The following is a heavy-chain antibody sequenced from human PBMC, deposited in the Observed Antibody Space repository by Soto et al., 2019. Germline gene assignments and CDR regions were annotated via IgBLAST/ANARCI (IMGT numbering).Heavy chain of an antibody. CDR2: IITIFGKA. CDR3: ARVSGYYLPDY. CDR1: GGSFSSYA. D-gene: IGHD5-12*01. Sequence: GASVKVSCKACGGSFSSYAMGWVGQETGQGLEWMGGIITIFGKAKYAQKFQGRVTITRDTSASTAYMELSSLRSEDTAVYYCARVSGYYLPDYWGQGTLVIVSS. J-gene: IGHJ4*02. V-gene: IGHV1-69*05.